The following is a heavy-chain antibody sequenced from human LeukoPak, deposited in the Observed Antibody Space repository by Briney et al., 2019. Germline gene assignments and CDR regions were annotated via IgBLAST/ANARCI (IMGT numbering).Heavy chain of an antibody. J-gene: IGHJ4*02. CDR1: GFTFSSYA. CDR2: ISYDGSNK. V-gene: IGHV3-30-3*01. D-gene: IGHD4-23*01. Sequence: GGSLRLSCAASGFTFSSYAMHWVRQAPGKGLEWVAVISYDGSNKYYADSVKGRFTISRDNSKNTLYLQMNSLRAEDTAVYYCARSATGRGVVKGLFDYWGQGTLVTVSS. CDR3: ARSATGRGVVKGLFDY.